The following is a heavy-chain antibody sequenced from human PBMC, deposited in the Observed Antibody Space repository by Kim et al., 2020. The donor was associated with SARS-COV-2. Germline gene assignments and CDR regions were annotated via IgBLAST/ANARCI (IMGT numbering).Heavy chain of an antibody. CDR3: PRDQGLSTDY. V-gene: IGHV3-7*03. CDR2: EK. J-gene: IGHJ4*02. Sequence: EKYSVDSVKNQFTNSRDNAKTSLYLQMNSLRAEDTAVYYCPRDQGLSTDYWGQGTLVTVSS.